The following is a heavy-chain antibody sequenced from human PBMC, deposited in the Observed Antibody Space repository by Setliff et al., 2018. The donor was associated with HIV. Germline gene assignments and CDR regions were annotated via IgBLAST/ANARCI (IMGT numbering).Heavy chain of an antibody. CDR1: GFSFSLYA. V-gene: IGHV3-23*01. D-gene: IGHD3-22*01. CDR2: ITSSVSRT. CDR3: ARDFSTYYSIDS. J-gene: IGHJ4*02. Sequence: TGGSLRLSCTASGFSFSLYAMSWVRQAPGRGLEWVSTITSSVSRTFYADSAEGRFTISRDNSKNTLYLQMNSLRTDDTAVYFCARDFSTYYSIDSWGQGILVTVSS.